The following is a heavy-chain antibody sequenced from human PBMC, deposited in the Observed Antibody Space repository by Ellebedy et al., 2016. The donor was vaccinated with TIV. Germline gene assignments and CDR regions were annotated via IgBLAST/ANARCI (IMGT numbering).Heavy chain of an antibody. D-gene: IGHD5-18*01. J-gene: IGHJ4*02. CDR2: IYSESNT. V-gene: IGHV3-53*01. CDR3: ARDRSGYSYGCD. Sequence: GESLKISCAASGFTVSSDYMSWVRQAPGKGLEWASVIYSESNTLYADSVKGRFTISRDNSKNTLYLQMNSLRAEDTAVYYCARDRSGYSYGCDWGQGTLVTVSS. CDR1: GFTVSSDY.